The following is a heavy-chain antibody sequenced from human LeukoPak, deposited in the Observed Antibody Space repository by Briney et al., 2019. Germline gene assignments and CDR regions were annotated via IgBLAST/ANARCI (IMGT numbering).Heavy chain of an antibody. V-gene: IGHV3-74*01. J-gene: IGHJ4*02. CDR1: GFSLSDYW. CDR3: ARDFKDGHF. Sequence: GGSLRLSCAASGFSLSDYWMHWVRQAPGKGLEWVSIINTDGTMTYYADSVKGRFIISRDNAKNTLYLQMSSLGAEDTALYYCARDFKDGHFWGQGTLVTVS. CDR2: INTDGTMT.